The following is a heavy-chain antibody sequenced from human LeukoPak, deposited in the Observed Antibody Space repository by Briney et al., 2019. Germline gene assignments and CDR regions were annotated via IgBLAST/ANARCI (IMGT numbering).Heavy chain of an antibody. D-gene: IGHD3/OR15-3a*01. CDR1: GFSFSSHW. V-gene: IGHV3-7*03. CDR2: IKEDGSEK. Sequence: PGGSLRLSCAASGFSFSSHWMSWVRQAPGKGLEWVANIKEDGSEKYYVDSVKGRLTISRDNAKNSLYLQMNSLRVEDTAVYYCARGGSWTGSFTDFDYWGQGTLVTVSS. CDR3: ARGGSWTGSFTDFDY. J-gene: IGHJ4*02.